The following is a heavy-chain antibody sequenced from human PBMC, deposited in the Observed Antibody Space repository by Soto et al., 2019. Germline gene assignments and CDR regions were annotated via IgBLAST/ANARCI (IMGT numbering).Heavy chain of an antibody. CDR2: IYYSGST. D-gene: IGHD6-13*01. CDR3: ARQGYSSSWYGSDYYGMDV. J-gene: IGHJ6*04. V-gene: IGHV4-39*01. CDR1: GGSISSSSYY. Sequence: QLQLQESGPGLVKPSETLSLTCTVSGGSISSSSYYWGWIRQPPGKGLEWIGSIYYSGSTYYNPSLKSRVTISVDASTNQSSLKLSSVTAADTAVYYCARQGYSSSWYGSDYYGMDVWGKGTTVTVSS.